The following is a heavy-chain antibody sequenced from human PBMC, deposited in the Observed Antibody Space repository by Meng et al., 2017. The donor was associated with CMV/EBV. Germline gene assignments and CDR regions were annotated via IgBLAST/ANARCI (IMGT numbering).Heavy chain of an antibody. D-gene: IGHD5-18*01. CDR2: IYTSGST. Sequence: QVLVECAGPGLVKPSETPSLTCTVPGGSISSYYWSWIRQPAGKGLGWIGRIYTSGSTNYNPSLKSRVTMSVDTSKNQFSLKLSSVTAADTAVYYCARHGDTAMVVGIDYWGQGTLVTVSS. CDR3: ARHGDTAMVVGIDY. CDR1: GGSISSYY. J-gene: IGHJ4*02. V-gene: IGHV4-4*07.